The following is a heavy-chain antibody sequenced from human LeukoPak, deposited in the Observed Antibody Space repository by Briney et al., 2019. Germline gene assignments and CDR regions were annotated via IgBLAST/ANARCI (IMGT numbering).Heavy chain of an antibody. V-gene: IGHV4-4*07. CDR3: ARHERYCSGGSCYWGYYYYYMDV. CDR1: GGSISSYY. J-gene: IGHJ6*03. D-gene: IGHD2-15*01. CDR2: IYTSGST. Sequence: SETLSLTCTVSGGSISSYYWSWIRQPAGKGLEWIGRIYTSGSTNYNPSLKSRVTMSVDTSKNQFSLKLSSVTAADTAVYYCARHERYCSGGSCYWGYYYYYMDVWGKGTTVTISS.